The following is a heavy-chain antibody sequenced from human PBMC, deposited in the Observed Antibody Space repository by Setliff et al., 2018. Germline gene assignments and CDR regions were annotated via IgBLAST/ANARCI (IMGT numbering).Heavy chain of an antibody. CDR3: ARVIGGYDSVDY. Sequence: PGGSLRLSCAASGFTFSSYWMSWVRQAPGKGLEWVANIKEDGSEKNLVESVKGRFTISRDNAKKSLYLQMNSLRAEDTAVYYCARVIGGYDSVDYWGQGTLITVSS. D-gene: IGHD5-12*01. CDR1: GFTFSSYW. CDR2: IKEDGSEK. J-gene: IGHJ4*02. V-gene: IGHV3-7*01.